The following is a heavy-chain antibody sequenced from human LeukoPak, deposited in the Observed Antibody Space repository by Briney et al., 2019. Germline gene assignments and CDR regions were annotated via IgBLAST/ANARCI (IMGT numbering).Heavy chain of an antibody. Sequence: SETLSLTCAVYGGSFSGYYWSWIRQPPGKGLEWIGEINHSGSTNYNPSLKSRVTISVDTSKNQFSLKLSSVTAADTAVYYCARVGITYYYDSSGYSPAGYYFDYWGQGTLVTVSS. CDR3: ARVGITYYYDSSGYSPAGYYFDY. CDR2: INHSGST. D-gene: IGHD3-22*01. CDR1: GGSFSGYY. V-gene: IGHV4-34*01. J-gene: IGHJ4*02.